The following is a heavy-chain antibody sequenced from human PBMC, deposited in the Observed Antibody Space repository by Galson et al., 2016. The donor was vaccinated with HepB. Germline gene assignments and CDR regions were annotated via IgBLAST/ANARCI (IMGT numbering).Heavy chain of an antibody. J-gene: IGHJ5*02. CDR2: VYYSGDS. D-gene: IGHD6-25*01. CDR3: ARQGSSSAVDV. CDR1: RASISSNVYY. Sequence: SETLSLTCSLSRASISSNVYYWAWIRQPAGKGLEWIGSVYYSGDSYYNPSLKPRVTISVDTSRDQFSLRLTSVTAADTAVYYCARQGSSSAVDVWGLGTLVTVSS. V-gene: IGHV4-39*01.